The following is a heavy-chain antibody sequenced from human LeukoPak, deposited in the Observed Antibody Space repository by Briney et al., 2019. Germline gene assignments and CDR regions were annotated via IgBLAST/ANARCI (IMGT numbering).Heavy chain of an antibody. J-gene: IGHJ4*02. CDR3: ARGQYYYDSSGSFDY. CDR2: ISYDGSNK. D-gene: IGHD3-22*01. V-gene: IGHV3-30-3*01. CDR1: GFTFSSYA. Sequence: GMSLRLSCAASGFTFSSYAMHWVRQAPGKGLEWVAVISYDGSNKYYADSVKGRFTISRDNSKNTLYLQMNSLRAEDTAVYYCARGQYYYDSSGSFDYWGQGTLVTVSS.